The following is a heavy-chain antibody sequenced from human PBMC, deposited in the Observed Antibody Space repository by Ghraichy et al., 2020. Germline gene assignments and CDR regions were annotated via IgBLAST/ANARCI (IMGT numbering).Heavy chain of an antibody. CDR2: ISSSSSYI. J-gene: IGHJ3*02. CDR1: GFTFSSYS. D-gene: IGHD6-13*01. CDR3: ARERFPLPGSWYLAEPYDAFDI. V-gene: IGHV3-21*01. Sequence: GGSLRLSCAASGFTFSSYSMNWVRQAPGKGLEWVSSISSSSSYIYYADSVKGRFTISRDNAKNSLYLQMNSLRAEDTAVYYCARERFPLPGSWYLAEPYDAFDIWGQGTMVTVSS.